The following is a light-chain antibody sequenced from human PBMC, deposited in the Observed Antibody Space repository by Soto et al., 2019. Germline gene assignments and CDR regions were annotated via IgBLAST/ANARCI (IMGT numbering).Light chain of an antibody. CDR2: EDN. CDR3: ATWDSSLSGGV. Sequence: QSVLTQPPSVSAAPGQTVTISCSGSSSNIENNYVSWYRQLPGTAPKLLIYEDNKRPSGIPDRFSGSKSGTSATLGITGLETGYEADYYCATWDSSLSGGVFGTGTKLTVL. CDR1: SSNIENNY. V-gene: IGLV1-51*02. J-gene: IGLJ1*01.